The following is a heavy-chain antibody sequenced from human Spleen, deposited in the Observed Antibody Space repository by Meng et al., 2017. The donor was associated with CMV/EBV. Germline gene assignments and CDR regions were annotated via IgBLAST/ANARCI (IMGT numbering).Heavy chain of an antibody. D-gene: IGHD2-2*01. V-gene: IGHV3-11*01. J-gene: IGHJ6*02. Sequence: GGSLRLSCAASGFTFSDYYMSWIRQAPGKWLEWDYHINCSACTKYYADSVKGRFTISRDNAKNTLYLEMNSLRAEDTAIYYCARDGGSTTSYYYYGLDVWGQGTTVTVSS. CDR1: GFTFSDYY. CDR2: INCSACTK. CDR3: ARDGGSTTSYYYYGLDV.